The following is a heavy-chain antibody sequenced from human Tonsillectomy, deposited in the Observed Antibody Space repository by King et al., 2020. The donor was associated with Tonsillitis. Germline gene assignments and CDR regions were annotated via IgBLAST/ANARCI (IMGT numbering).Heavy chain of an antibody. CDR2: INRDGSGT. Sequence: VQLVESGGDLVQPGGSLRLSCAASVFTFSSYWVHWVRQAPGKGLVWVSRINRDGSGTSYADSMQGPFTISRDNAKNTLYLQMNSLRAEDTAVYYCARGSGSYWTFDYWGQGSLVTVSS. V-gene: IGHV3-74*01. D-gene: IGHD1-26*01. CDR3: ARGSGSYWTFDY. CDR1: VFTFSSYW. J-gene: IGHJ4*02.